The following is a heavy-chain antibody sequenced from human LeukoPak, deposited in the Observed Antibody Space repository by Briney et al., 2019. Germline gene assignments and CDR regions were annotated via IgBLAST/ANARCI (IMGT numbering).Heavy chain of an antibody. CDR1: GYTFTGYY. J-gene: IGHJ6*02. Sequence: ASVKVSCKASGYTFTGYYMHWVRQAPGQGLEWMGWINPNSGGTNYAQKFQGRVTMPRDTSVSTAYMELSRLRSDDTAVYYCARERIYGDFYGMDVWGQGTTVTVSS. CDR3: ARERIYGDFYGMDV. V-gene: IGHV1-2*02. CDR2: INPNSGGT. D-gene: IGHD4-17*01.